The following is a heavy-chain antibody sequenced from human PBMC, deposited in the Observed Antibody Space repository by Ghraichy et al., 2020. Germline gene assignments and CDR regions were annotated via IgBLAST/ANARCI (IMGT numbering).Heavy chain of an antibody. CDR3: ARDGLWRWELPGAFDI. J-gene: IGHJ3*02. D-gene: IGHD1-26*01. CDR1: GFTVSSNY. V-gene: IGHV3-66*01. Sequence: LSLTCAASGFTVSSNYMSWVRQAPGKGLEWVSVIYSGGSTYYADSVKGRFTISRDNSKNTLYLQMNSLRAEDTAVYYCARDGLWRWELPGAFDIWGQGTMVTVSS. CDR2: IYSGGST.